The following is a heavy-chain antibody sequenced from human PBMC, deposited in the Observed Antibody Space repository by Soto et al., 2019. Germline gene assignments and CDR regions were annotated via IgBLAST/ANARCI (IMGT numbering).Heavy chain of an antibody. V-gene: IGHV3-21*01. CDR3: ASDSGYDCGVDY. Sequence: EVQLVESGGGLVKPGGSLRLSCAASGFTFSSYSMNWVRQAPGKGLEWVSSISSSSSYIYYADSVKGRFTISRDNAKNSLGLQMSSLRAEDTAVYYCASDSGYDCGVDYWGQGTLVTVSS. J-gene: IGHJ4*02. CDR2: ISSSSSYI. CDR1: GFTFSSYS. D-gene: IGHD5-12*01.